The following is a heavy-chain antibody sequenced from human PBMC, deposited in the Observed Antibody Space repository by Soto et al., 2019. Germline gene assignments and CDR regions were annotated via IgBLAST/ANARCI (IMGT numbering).Heavy chain of an antibody. CDR1: GFTFSTYS. V-gene: IGHV3-48*01. J-gene: IGHJ4*02. CDR2: MSSSSTI. D-gene: IGHD1-26*01. CDR3: AREGGNYFDY. Sequence: EVQLVESGGGLIQPGGSLRLSCAASGFTFSTYSMNWVRQAPGKGLEWVSYMSSSSTIYYAEFVKGRFTISRDNAKNSLYLQMNSLRAEDTAVYYCAREGGNYFDYWGQGTLVTVSS.